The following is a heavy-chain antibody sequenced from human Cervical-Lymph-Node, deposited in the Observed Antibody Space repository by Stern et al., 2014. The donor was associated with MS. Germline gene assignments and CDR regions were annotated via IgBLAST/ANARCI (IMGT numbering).Heavy chain of an antibody. CDR3: ARVRLIVAGTRPLDY. D-gene: IGHD6-19*01. CDR2: IRNKANSYAT. Sequence: VQLVESGGGLVQPGGSLRLSCAASGFTFSDHYMDWVRQAPGKGLEWVGRIRNKANSYATQYAASVQGRFTISRDDAGNSVYLQMNSLKSEDTAIYYCARVRLIVAGTRPLDYWGQGTLVTVSS. V-gene: IGHV3-72*01. J-gene: IGHJ4*02. CDR1: GFTFSDHY.